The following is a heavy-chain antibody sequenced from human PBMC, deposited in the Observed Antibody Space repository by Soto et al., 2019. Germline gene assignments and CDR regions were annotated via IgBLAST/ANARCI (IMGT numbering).Heavy chain of an antibody. Sequence: ASVKVSCKASGYTFTSYGTSWVRQAPGQGLEWMGWISAYNGNTNYAQKLQGRVTMTTDTSTSTAYMELRSLRSDDTAVYYCARSGACSGGSCYSEGYYYYGMDVWGQGTTVTVSS. J-gene: IGHJ6*02. D-gene: IGHD2-15*01. CDR2: ISAYNGNT. CDR1: GYTFTSYG. CDR3: ARSGACSGGSCYSEGYYYYGMDV. V-gene: IGHV1-18*01.